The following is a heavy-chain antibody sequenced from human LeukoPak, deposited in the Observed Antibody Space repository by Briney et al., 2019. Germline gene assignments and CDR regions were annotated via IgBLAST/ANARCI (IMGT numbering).Heavy chain of an antibody. CDR1: GYTFTGYY. Sequence: EASVKVSCKASGYTFTGYYMHWVRQAPGQGLEWMGWMNPNSGNTGYAQKFQGRVTMTRNTSISTAYMELSSLRSEDTAVYYCARGASGSYYKGYYYYYMDVWGKGTTVTISS. CDR3: ARGASGSYYKGYYYYYMDV. D-gene: IGHD1-26*01. V-gene: IGHV1-8*02. CDR2: MNPNSGNT. J-gene: IGHJ6*03.